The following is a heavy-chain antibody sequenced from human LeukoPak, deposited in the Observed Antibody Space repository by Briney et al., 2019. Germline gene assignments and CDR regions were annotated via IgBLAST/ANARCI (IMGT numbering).Heavy chain of an antibody. Sequence: SETLSLTCTVSGDSVTSGSYFWSWVRQPPGKGLEWIGYISSSWTTTYSPSLKSRVTISQDMPKNQSSLRLSSVTAADTAMYYCARERGISMVVWGQGTLVTVSS. D-gene: IGHD3-10*01. V-gene: IGHV4-61*01. CDR2: ISSSWTT. J-gene: IGHJ4*02. CDR1: GDSVTSGSYF. CDR3: ARERGISMVV.